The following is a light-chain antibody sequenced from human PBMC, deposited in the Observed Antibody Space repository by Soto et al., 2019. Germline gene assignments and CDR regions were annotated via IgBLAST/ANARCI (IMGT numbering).Light chain of an antibody. Sequence: DIQMTQSPSTLPASIVDRVTITCRASQSVDTWLAWYQQKPGKAPKLLIYKESSLQTGVPSRFSGSGPGSEFTLPISSLQPDDFATYYCQHYNSRIFGQGTKVEIK. V-gene: IGKV1-5*03. CDR2: KES. J-gene: IGKJ1*01. CDR1: QSVDTW. CDR3: QHYNSRI.